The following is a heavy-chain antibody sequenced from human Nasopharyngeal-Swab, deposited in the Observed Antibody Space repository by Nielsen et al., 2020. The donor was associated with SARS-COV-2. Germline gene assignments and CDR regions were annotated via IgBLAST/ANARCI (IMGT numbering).Heavy chain of an antibody. Sequence: GGSLRLSCAASEFSFRDSAMHWVRQAPGKGLEWVAVIWYGGSEKYYVDSVKGRFTISRDNSKNTLYRQMNSLRAEDTAVYYCARYPPFSGWTLESWGQGTLVTVSS. V-gene: IGHV3-33*01. CDR1: EFSFRDSA. CDR3: ARYPPFSGWTLES. J-gene: IGHJ4*02. CDR2: IWYGGSEK. D-gene: IGHD6-25*01.